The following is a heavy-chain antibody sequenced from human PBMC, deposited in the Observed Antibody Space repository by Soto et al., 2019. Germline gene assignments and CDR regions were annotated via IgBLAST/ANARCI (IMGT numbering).Heavy chain of an antibody. D-gene: IGHD2-2*01. Sequence: ASVKVSCKTSGYTFSNYGITWVRQAPGQPLEWLGWISLYSDGTNYAQKFQGRVSMTTDTSTTTAYMELRSLRSDDAAVYYCARVVPGAEAWFGPWGQGTLVTVSS. CDR2: ISLYSDGT. J-gene: IGHJ5*02. CDR1: GYTFSNYG. V-gene: IGHV1-18*01. CDR3: ARVVPGAEAWFGP.